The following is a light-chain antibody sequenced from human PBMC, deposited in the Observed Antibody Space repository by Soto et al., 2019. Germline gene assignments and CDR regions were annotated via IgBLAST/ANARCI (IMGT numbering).Light chain of an antibody. J-gene: IGKJ1*01. V-gene: IGKV3-11*01. CDR1: ESVSRY. CDR2: EAS. CDR3: QQRDIWPWT. Sequence: DIELTQSPATLSLSLGERATLACWASESVSRYLVWYQQKPGQAPRLLMYEASRRATGIPARFSGSGSGTDFTLTISSLEPEDFAVYYCQQRDIWPWTFGQGTKVDIK.